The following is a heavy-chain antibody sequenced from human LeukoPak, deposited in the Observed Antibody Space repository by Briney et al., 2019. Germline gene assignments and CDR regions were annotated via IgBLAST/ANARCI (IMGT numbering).Heavy chain of an antibody. V-gene: IGHV4-39*07. Sequence: SETLSLTCIVSGGSISSSVYYWGWIRQPPGKGLEWIGNIHYSGNTFDNPSLKSRVTISVDTSKNHFSLKLTSVTAADTAMYYCARGGLVGTFDYWGQGTLVTVSS. CDR1: GGSISSSVYY. CDR3: ARGGLVGTFDY. J-gene: IGHJ4*02. CDR2: IHYSGNT. D-gene: IGHD2-15*01.